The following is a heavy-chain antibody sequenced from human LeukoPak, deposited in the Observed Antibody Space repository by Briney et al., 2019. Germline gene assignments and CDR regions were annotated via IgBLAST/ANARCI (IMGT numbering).Heavy chain of an antibody. V-gene: IGHV3-48*04. CDR3: ARELSASYSFYYYGLDV. CDR2: ISSGGSSV. CDR1: GFTFSSYS. J-gene: IGHJ6*02. Sequence: GGSLRLSCAASGFTFSSYSMNWVRQAPGKGLEWLSYISSGGSSVNYADSVKGRFTVSRDNAKNSLYLQMSGLTVEDTAIYYCARELSASYSFYYYGLDVWGQGTTVTVSS. D-gene: IGHD1-26*01.